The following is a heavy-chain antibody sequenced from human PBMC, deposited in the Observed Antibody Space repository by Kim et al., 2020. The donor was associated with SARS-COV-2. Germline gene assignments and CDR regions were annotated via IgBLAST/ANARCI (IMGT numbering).Heavy chain of an antibody. J-gene: IGHJ4*02. CDR2: YYSGST. V-gene: IGHV4-59*09. Sequence: YYSGSTTYTPAVKSRVRISVDTSKSQLSLKLSSVTGADTAVYYGARGFDYWGQGTLVTVSS. CDR3: ARGFDY.